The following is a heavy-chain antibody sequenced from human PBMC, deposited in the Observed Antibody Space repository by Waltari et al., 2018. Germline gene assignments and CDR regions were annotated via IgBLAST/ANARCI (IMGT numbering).Heavy chain of an antibody. V-gene: IGHV3-53*01. CDR2: IYTDGTA. Sequence: VQLVESGGGLMQPGGSLRLSCAASGFSVSRNYMSWVRQAPGKGLEWVSLIYTDGTAYYADSVKGRFTISRDNSKNTPNLQMNSLRAEDTAVYYCTREDQGQPGGYWGQGTLVTVSS. CDR3: TREDQGQPGGY. J-gene: IGHJ4*02. CDR1: GFSVSRNY. D-gene: IGHD2-2*01.